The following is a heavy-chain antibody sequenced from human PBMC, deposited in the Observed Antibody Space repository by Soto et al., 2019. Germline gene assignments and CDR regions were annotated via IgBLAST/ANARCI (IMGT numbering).Heavy chain of an antibody. Sequence: ETLSLTCTVSGGSVSRGSHYWSWTRQPPGKGLEWIGYIFYSGSTNYNPSLKSRLTISVDTSKNQFSLKLSSVTAADTAVYYCARYTYTYDGGVSPDCYCYGMDVWGQGTTVTV. CDR1: GGSVSRGSHY. CDR3: ARYTYTYDGGVSPDCYCYGMDV. V-gene: IGHV4-61*01. CDR2: IFYSGST. J-gene: IGHJ6*02. D-gene: IGHD2-21*02.